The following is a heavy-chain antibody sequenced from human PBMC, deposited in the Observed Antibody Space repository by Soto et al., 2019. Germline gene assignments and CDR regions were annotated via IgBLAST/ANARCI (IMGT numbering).Heavy chain of an antibody. Sequence: PGGSLGVSCAASRFTFSSYGMHWVRQAPGKGLEWVAVIWYDGSNKYSADSVKGRFTISRDNSKNTLYLQMNSLRAEDTAVYYCARDLSSGGTNACDIWGQGTVVTVSS. CDR3: ARDLSSGGTNACDI. J-gene: IGHJ3*02. D-gene: IGHD2-15*01. V-gene: IGHV3-33*01. CDR2: IWYDGSNK. CDR1: RFTFSSYG.